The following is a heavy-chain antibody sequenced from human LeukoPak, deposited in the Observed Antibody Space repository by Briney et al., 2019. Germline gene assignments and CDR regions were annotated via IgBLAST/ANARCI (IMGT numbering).Heavy chain of an antibody. D-gene: IGHD6-19*01. CDR3: ARGPRAGTLSYYYYYMDV. CDR2: IYYSGST. CDR1: GGSINSYY. J-gene: IGHJ6*03. Sequence: ASETLSLTCTVSGGSINSYYWSWIRQPPGKGLEWIGYIYYSGSTNYNPSLKSRVTISVDTSKNHFSLKLSSVTAADTAVYYCARGPRAGTLSYYYYYMDVWGKGTTVTVSS. V-gene: IGHV4-59*01.